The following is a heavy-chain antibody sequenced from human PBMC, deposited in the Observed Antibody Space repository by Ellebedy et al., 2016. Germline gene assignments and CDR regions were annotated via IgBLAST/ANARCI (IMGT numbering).Heavy chain of an antibody. CDR1: GFTFDNYA. V-gene: IGHV3-30-3*01. Sequence: GESLKISCAASGFTFDNYAIHWVRQAPGKGLEWMAVIYYDGSNKYYADSVKGRFTISRDNSKNTLYLQMNSMRAEDTAVYYCARGLGMAAISAVGYWGQGTLVTVSS. D-gene: IGHD5-24*01. CDR3: ARGLGMAAISAVGY. J-gene: IGHJ4*02. CDR2: IYYDGSNK.